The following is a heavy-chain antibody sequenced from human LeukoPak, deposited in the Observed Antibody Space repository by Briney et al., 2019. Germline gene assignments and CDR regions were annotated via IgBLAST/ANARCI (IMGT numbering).Heavy chain of an antibody. Sequence: PSETLSLTCTVSGGSINSYYWSWIRQPPGEGLEWIGYIYYSGSTYYNPSLKTRVNMSVDTSKNQFSLKLSSVTAADTAVYYCAREIEDYYYYMDVWGKGTTVTVSS. V-gene: IGHV4-59*12. J-gene: IGHJ6*03. CDR2: IYYSGST. CDR3: AREIEDYYYYMDV. CDR1: GGSINSYY.